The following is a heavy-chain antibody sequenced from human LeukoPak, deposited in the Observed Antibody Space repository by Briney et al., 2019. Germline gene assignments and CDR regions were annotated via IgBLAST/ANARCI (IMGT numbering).Heavy chain of an antibody. D-gene: IGHD6-13*01. V-gene: IGHV3-23*01. CDR2: ISGSGGST. Sequence: GGSLRLSCAAPGFTFSSYAMSWVRQAPGKGLEWVSAISGSGGSTYYADSVKGRFTISRDNSKNTLYLQMNSLRAEDTAVYYCAKRQQLDYYFDYWGQGTLVTVSS. CDR3: AKRQQLDYYFDY. J-gene: IGHJ4*02. CDR1: GFTFSSYA.